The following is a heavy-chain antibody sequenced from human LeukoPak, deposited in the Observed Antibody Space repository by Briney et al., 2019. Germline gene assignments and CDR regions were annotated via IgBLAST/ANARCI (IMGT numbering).Heavy chain of an antibody. V-gene: IGHV1-69*04. D-gene: IGHD6-19*01. CDR1: GGTFSSYA. Sequence: SVKVSCKASGGTFSSYAISWVRQAPGQGLEWMGRIIPILGIANYAQKLQGRVTMTTDTSTSTAYMELRSLRSDDTAVYYCARGISGCLGFDPWGQGTLVTVSS. J-gene: IGHJ5*02. CDR3: ARGISGCLGFDP. CDR2: IIPILGIA.